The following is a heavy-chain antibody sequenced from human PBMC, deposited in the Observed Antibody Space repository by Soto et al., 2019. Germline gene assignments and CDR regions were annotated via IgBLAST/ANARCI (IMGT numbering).Heavy chain of an antibody. Sequence: GXSVKVSCKASGCTFSSYAIRLVRQAPGQGLEWMGGIIPIFGTANYAQKFQGRVTITADESTSTAYMELSSLRSEDTAVYYCARSKYYYDSSGPITWGQGTLVTVSS. D-gene: IGHD3-22*01. CDR2: IIPIFGTA. V-gene: IGHV1-69*13. CDR1: GCTFSSYA. CDR3: ARSKYYYDSSGPIT. J-gene: IGHJ5*02.